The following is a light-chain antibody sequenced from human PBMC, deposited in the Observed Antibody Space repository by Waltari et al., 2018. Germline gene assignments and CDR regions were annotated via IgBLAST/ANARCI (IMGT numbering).Light chain of an antibody. V-gene: IGKV3-11*01. Sequence: EIVLTQSPATLSLSPGGRATLSCRASQTVRTYLAWYQQKPGQAPRLLIFDASSRATGIPAKFSGSGSGTDFTLTVSNREPEDFAIYYCQQRSNWPYTFGQGTRVEIK. CDR2: DAS. CDR1: QTVRTY. J-gene: IGKJ2*01. CDR3: QQRSNWPYT.